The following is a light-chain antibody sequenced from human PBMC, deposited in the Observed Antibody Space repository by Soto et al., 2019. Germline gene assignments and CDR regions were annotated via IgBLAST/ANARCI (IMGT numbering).Light chain of an antibody. Sequence: QSVLTQPPSASVTPGQRVTISCSGSSSNIGSNYVYWYQQLPGTAPKLLIYSNNQRPSGVPDRFSGSKSGTSASLAISGLRSEDEADYYCAAWDDSLSAHYVFGTGTKLTVL. CDR2: SNN. J-gene: IGLJ1*01. V-gene: IGLV1-47*02. CDR3: AAWDDSLSAHYV. CDR1: SSNIGSNY.